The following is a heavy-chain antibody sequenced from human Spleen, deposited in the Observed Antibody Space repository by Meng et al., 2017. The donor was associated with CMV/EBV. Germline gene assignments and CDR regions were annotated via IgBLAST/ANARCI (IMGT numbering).Heavy chain of an antibody. J-gene: IGHJ4*02. V-gene: IGHV3-53*05. CDR1: GFTVSSNY. Sequence: GESLKISCAASGFTVSSNYMSWVRQAPGKGLEWVSVIYSGGSTYYADSVKGRFTISRDNSKNTLYLQMNSLRPEDSAVYYCAKERADFGDFWGQGTLVTVSS. CDR3: AKERADFGDF. D-gene: IGHD3-10*01. CDR2: IYSGGST.